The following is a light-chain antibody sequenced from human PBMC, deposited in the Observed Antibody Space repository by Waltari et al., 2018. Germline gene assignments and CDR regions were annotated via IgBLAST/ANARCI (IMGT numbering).Light chain of an antibody. CDR1: SGSIASNY. CDR3: QSYDSSDLWV. CDR2: EDD. V-gene: IGLV6-57*01. J-gene: IGLJ3*02. Sequence: NFMLNQPHSVSESPGKTVTISCTRSSGSIASNYVQWYQQRPGSSPTPVIFEDDQRPSGVPDRFSGSIDSSSNSASLTISGLKTEDEADYYCQSYDSSDLWVFGGGTRLTVL.